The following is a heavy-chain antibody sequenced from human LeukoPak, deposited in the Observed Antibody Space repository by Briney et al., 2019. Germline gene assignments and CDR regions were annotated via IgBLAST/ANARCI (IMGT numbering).Heavy chain of an antibody. CDR3: ARACILTGYCTFDY. J-gene: IGHJ4*02. D-gene: IGHD3-9*01. CDR1: GYTFTSYG. Sequence: ASVKVSCKASGYTFTSYGISWVRQAPGQGLEWTGWISAYNGNTNYAQKLQGRVTMTTDTSTSTAYMELRSLRSDDTAVYYCARACILTGYCTFDYWGQGTLVTVSS. V-gene: IGHV1-18*04. CDR2: ISAYNGNT.